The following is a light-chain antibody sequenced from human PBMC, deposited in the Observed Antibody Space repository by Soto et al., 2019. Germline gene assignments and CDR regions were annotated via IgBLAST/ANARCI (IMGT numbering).Light chain of an antibody. CDR2: GAS. Sequence: EIVMTQSPATLSLSPGERATLSCRASQSISSSYLSWYQEKPGQAPRLLIYGASNRATGIPDRFSGSGSGTDFTLTISRLEPEDFAMYYCQQYGSSGTFGQGTKVDIK. CDR1: QSISSSY. CDR3: QQYGSSGT. V-gene: IGKV3-20*01. J-gene: IGKJ1*01.